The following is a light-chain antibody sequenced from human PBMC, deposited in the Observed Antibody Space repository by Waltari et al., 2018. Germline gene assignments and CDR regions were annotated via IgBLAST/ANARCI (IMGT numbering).Light chain of an antibody. V-gene: IGKV1-39*01. J-gene: IGKJ2*03. CDR3: QNGYDIPYS. CDR2: KAS. CDR1: ENVNNY. Sequence: DIQMTQSPSSLSASVGDRVTITCRASENVNNYVNWYQKKPGTAPKILIYKASTLQGGVPSRFSSSGSGTDYTFTISSLQSEDVATYYCQNGYDIPYSFGQGTKVEI.